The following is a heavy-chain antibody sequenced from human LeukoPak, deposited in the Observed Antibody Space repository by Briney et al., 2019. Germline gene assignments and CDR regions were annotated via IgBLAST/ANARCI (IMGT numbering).Heavy chain of an antibody. Sequence: ASVKVSCKTSGYAFTGYYIHWVRQAPGQGLEWMGWISAYDGNTNYAQKLQGRVTMTTDTSTSTAYMDLRSLRSDDTAVYYCARSPLREWEPRFADYWGQGTLVTVSS. D-gene: IGHD1-26*01. V-gene: IGHV1-18*04. CDR3: ARSPLREWEPRFADY. CDR2: ISAYDGNT. CDR1: GYAFTGYY. J-gene: IGHJ4*02.